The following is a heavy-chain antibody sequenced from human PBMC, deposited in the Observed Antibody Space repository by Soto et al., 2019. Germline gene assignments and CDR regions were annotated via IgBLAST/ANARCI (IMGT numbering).Heavy chain of an antibody. CDR3: ARDPGV. CDR2: IYHSGST. J-gene: IGHJ4*02. V-gene: IGHV4-30-2*01. Sequence: QLQLQESGSGLVKPSQTLSLTCAVSGGSISSGGYSWSWIRQPPGKGLEWIGYIYHSGSTYYNPTLQRRVSVSVDRSNYQFSLNLSSVTAADSAVYSCARDPGVCGQGTLVPVSS. CDR1: GGSISSGGYS. D-gene: IGHD3-10*01.